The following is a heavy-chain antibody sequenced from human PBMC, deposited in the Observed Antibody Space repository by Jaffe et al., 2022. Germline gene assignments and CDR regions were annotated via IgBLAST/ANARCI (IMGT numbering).Heavy chain of an antibody. CDR3: AKVGDSGGYYFDH. V-gene: IGHV3-23*01. Sequence: EVQLLESGGGLVQPGGSLRLSCAASGFSFRSYAVSWVRQAPGKGLEWVSATSSSGGDTYYADSVKGRFTISRDNSKNTLYLQMSSLGAEDTAVYYCAKVGDSGGYYFDHWGQGTLVTVSS. CDR2: TSSSGGDT. D-gene: IGHD2-21*02. CDR1: GFSFRSYA. J-gene: IGHJ4*02.